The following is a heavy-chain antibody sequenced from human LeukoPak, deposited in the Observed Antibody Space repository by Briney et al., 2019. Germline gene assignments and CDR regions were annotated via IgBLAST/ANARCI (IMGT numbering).Heavy chain of an antibody. D-gene: IGHD5-18*01. CDR3: ARDPAPVGYSYPKFDY. Sequence: GRSLRLSCAASGFTFSSYAMHWVRQAPGKGLEWVAVISYDGSNKYYADSVKGRFTISRDNSKNTLYLQMNSLRAEDTAVYYCARDPAPVGYSYPKFDYWGQGTLVTVSS. CDR2: ISYDGSNK. J-gene: IGHJ4*02. CDR1: GFTFSSYA. V-gene: IGHV3-30-3*01.